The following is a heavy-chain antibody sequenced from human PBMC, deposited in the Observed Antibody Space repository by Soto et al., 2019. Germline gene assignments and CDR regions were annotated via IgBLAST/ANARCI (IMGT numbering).Heavy chain of an antibody. CDR1: GFTFSSYW. D-gene: IGHD3-16*01. Sequence: GGSLRLSCAASGFTFSSYWMSWVRQAPGKGLEWVANMNQDGSQNFYVDSVKGRFTISRDNAKTSLYLQMNSLRDEDTAVYYCARDDGWGWQRFDYWGRGTLVTVSS. J-gene: IGHJ4*02. CDR3: ARDDGWGWQRFDY. CDR2: MNQDGSQN. V-gene: IGHV3-7*01.